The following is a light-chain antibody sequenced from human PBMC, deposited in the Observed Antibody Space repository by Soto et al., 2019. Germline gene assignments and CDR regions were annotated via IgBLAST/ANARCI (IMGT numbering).Light chain of an antibody. CDR3: QQYNNWPYT. CDR2: GAS. CDR1: QSVSRN. Sequence: EIVMTQSPATLSVSPGERATLSCRASQSVSRNLGWYQQKPGQAPRLLIYGASTRATGIPARFSGSGSGTGFTLTITTLQSEDFAVYYCQQYNNWPYTFGQGTKLEIK. J-gene: IGKJ2*01. V-gene: IGKV3-15*01.